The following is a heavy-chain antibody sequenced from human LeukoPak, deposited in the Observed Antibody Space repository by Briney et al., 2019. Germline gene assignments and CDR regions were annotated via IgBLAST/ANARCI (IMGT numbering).Heavy chain of an antibody. D-gene: IGHD3-3*01. CDR2: IYSGDSDT. J-gene: IGHJ6*03. Sequence: GESLKISCKGSGYNFTSYWIGWVRQMPGKGLEGMGIIYSGDSDTRYSPSFQGQVTISADKSISTAYLQWSSLKASDTAMYYCARHLDRTIFGLDYYMDVWGKGTTVTVSS. CDR3: ARHLDRTIFGLDYYMDV. CDR1: GYNFTSYW. V-gene: IGHV5-51*01.